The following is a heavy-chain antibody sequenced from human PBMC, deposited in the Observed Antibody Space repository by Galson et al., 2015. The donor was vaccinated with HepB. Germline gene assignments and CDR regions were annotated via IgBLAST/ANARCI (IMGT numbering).Heavy chain of an antibody. D-gene: IGHD2-2*01. CDR3: ARPRHCSSTSCYSSGSWYFDL. V-gene: IGHV5-51*03. Sequence: QSGAEVKKPGESLKISCKGSGYSFTSYWIGWVRQMPGKGLEWMGIIYPGDSDTRYSPSFQGQVTISADKSISTAYLQWSSLKASDTAMYYCARPRHCSSTSCYSSGSWYFDLWGRGTLVTVSS. CDR1: GYSFTSYW. J-gene: IGHJ2*01. CDR2: IYPGDSDT.